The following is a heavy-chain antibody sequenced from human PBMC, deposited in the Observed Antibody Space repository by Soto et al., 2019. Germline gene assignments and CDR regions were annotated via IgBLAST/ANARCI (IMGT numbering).Heavy chain of an antibody. V-gene: IGHV1-2*02. J-gene: IGHJ6*02. D-gene: IGHD1-26*01. CDR3: AKGGAIVAAGTRVYLYNAMDV. Sequence: ASVKVSCKASGYTFTGYYVHWVRQAPGQGLEWMGWINPNSGDTYLAQRFQGRVTMNRDTSIGTAYMELGGLTSDDTAEYYCAKGGAIVAAGTRVYLYNAMDVWGQGTTVTVSS. CDR1: GYTFTGYY. CDR2: INPNSGDT.